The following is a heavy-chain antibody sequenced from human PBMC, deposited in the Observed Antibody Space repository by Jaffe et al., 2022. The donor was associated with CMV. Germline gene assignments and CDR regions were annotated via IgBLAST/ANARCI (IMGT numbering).Heavy chain of an antibody. CDR3: ARGIADGDGDNWFDP. Sequence: EVQLVESGGGLVQPGGSLRLSCAASGFTFSDHYMDWVRQAPGKGLEWVGRTRNKANSYTTEYAASVKGRFTISRDDSKNSLYLQMNSLKTEDTAVYYCARGIADGDGDNWFDPWGQGTLVTVSS. V-gene: IGHV3-72*01. CDR1: GFTFSDHY. D-gene: IGHD2-21*01. CDR2: TRNKANSYTT. J-gene: IGHJ5*02.